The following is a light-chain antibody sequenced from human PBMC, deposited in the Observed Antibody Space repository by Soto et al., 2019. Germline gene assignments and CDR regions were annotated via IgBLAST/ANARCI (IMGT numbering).Light chain of an antibody. CDR3: QQYGSSPWT. CDR1: QSVSSSF. V-gene: IGKV3-20*01. CDR2: GAS. J-gene: IGKJ1*01. Sequence: EIVLTQSPGTLSLSPGERATLSCRASQSVSSSFLAWYQQKPGQAPRLLIYGASSRATGIPDRFSGSGYGTDFNLTISGLEPEDFAVYYCQQYGSSPWTFGQGNKVEIK.